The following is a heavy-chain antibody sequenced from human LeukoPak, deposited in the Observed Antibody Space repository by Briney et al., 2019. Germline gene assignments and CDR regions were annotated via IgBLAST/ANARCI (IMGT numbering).Heavy chain of an antibody. CDR3: ARDAWDAFDV. Sequence: PGGSLRLSCAASGFTFSSYEMNWVRQAPGKGLEWISYISHSGSSIYYAASVKGRFTVSRDNAKNSPFLQMNGLRAEDTAIYYCARDAWDAFDVWGQGTMVTVSS. CDR2: ISHSGSSI. J-gene: IGHJ3*01. V-gene: IGHV3-48*03. CDR1: GFTFSSYE.